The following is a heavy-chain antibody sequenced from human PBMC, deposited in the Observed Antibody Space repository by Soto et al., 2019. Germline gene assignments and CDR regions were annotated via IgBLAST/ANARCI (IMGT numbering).Heavy chain of an antibody. J-gene: IGHJ4*02. Sequence: VQLVESGGGVVQPGRSLRLSCAASGFTFSSYGMHWVRQAPGKGLEWVAVIWFDGSNKFYADSVKGRFTISRDNSKNTVSLQMNSLGDEDSAAYYCATTGPYWGQGTLVTVSS. V-gene: IGHV3-33*01. CDR3: ATTGPY. CDR2: IWFDGSNK. CDR1: GFTFSSYG.